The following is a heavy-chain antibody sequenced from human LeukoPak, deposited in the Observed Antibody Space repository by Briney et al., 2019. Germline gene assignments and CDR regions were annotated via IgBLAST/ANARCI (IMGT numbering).Heavy chain of an antibody. D-gene: IGHD1-26*01. CDR2: IFSSDIT. V-gene: IGHV4-4*09. J-gene: IGHJ5*02. CDR3: ARSDGIVGEEAWFDP. Sequence: SETLSLTCSVSGGSISTFHWHWIRQPPGKGLEWVGYIFSSDITNYNPSPRSRVTISVDTSKNQFSLKLRSVTAADTAVYFCARSDGIVGEEAWFDPWGQGTLVTVSS. CDR1: GGSISTFH.